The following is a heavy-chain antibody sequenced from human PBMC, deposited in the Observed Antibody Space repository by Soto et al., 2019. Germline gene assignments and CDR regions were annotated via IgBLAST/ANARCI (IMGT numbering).Heavy chain of an antibody. D-gene: IGHD5-12*01. Sequence: QVQLVQSGAEVKKPGSSVKVSCKASGGTFSNYAITWVRQAPGQGLEWLGRIIPIFGSANYAQKFQGRVTITADEXTXXADMALSSLRSDDTAVYYCAKDGGKDGYFGNWFDPWGQGTLVTVSS. V-gene: IGHV1-69*15. CDR1: GGTFSNYA. CDR2: IIPIFGSA. CDR3: AKDGGKDGYFGNWFDP. J-gene: IGHJ5*02.